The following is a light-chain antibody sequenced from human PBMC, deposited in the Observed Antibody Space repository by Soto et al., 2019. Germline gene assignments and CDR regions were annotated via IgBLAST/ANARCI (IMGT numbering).Light chain of an antibody. J-gene: IGLJ3*02. Sequence: QSVLTQPFSASGTPGQRVTISCSGSSSNIGSNDVSWYQQLPGTAPKLLIYRNNQGPSGVPDRFSGSKSGTSASLAISGLRSEDEADYYCSSYAGSNNLVFGGGTKLTVL. CDR3: SSYAGSNNLV. V-gene: IGLV1-47*01. CDR2: RNN. CDR1: SSNIGSND.